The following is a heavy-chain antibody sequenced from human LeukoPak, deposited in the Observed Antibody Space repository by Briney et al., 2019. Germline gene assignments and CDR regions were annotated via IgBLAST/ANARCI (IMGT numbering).Heavy chain of an antibody. CDR1: GFTFSNYG. V-gene: IGHV3-30*03. D-gene: IGHD3-22*01. Sequence: GGSLRLSCAASGFTFSNYGMHWVRQAPGKGLEWVAVISYDGNKKYYADSVKGRFTISRDNSKNTVYLQMNSLRGEDTAVYYCTGAYDSSGYSITDAFDIWGQGTMVTVSS. CDR2: ISYDGNKK. J-gene: IGHJ3*02. CDR3: TGAYDSSGYSITDAFDI.